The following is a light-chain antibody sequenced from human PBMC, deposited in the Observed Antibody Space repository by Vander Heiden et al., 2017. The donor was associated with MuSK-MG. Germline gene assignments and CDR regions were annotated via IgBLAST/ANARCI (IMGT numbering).Light chain of an antibody. J-gene: IGKJ4*01. CDR2: GAS. Sequence: EVVMTQSPGTLSVSPGERATLSCRASQSVSSNLAWYQQKPGHAPRLIIYGASTRATGIPARFRGGASGTEFTLTISSLQSEDFAIYYCQLYKYWPPLTFGGGTKVEIK. V-gene: IGKV3-15*01. CDR1: QSVSSN. CDR3: QLYKYWPPLT.